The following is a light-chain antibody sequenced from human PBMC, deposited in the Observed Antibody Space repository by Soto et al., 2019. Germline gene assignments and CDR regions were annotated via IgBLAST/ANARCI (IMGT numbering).Light chain of an antibody. CDR1: QSISSW. CDR2: DAS. Sequence: DIQMTQSPSTLSASVGDRVTITCRASQSISSWLAWYQQKPGKAPKLLIYDASSLESGVPSRFSGSGTGTEFTLTISSLQPDDFGTYSCQQYNSYSLTFGGGTKVDIK. J-gene: IGKJ4*01. V-gene: IGKV1-5*01. CDR3: QQYNSYSLT.